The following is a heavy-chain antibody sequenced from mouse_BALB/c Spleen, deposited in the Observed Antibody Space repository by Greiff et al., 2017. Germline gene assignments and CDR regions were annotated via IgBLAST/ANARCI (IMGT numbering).Heavy chain of an antibody. CDR3: ARDALLDY. CDR1: GFTFSDYY. J-gene: IGHJ2*01. CDR2: ISDGGSYT. Sequence: DVKLVESGGGLVKPGGSLKLSCAASGFTFSDYYMYWVRQTPEKRLEWVATISDGGSYTYYPDSVKGRFTISRDNAKNNLYLQMSSLKSEDTAMYYCARDALLDYWGQGTTLTVSS. V-gene: IGHV5-4*02.